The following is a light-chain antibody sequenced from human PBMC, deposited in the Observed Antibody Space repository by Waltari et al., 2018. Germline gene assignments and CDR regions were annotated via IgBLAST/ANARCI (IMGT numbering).Light chain of an antibody. CDR3: SSYTTSSTPVV. CDR1: SSDVGSAYNW. V-gene: IGLV2-14*03. Sequence: QSALTQPAAVSESPGQSITIPCTGTSSDVGSAYNWFSCYQQHPGKAPKPLTYDVTRRASGVSTRFSGSKSGNTASLTISGLQAEDEADYYCSSYTTSSTPVVFGGGTKLTVL. J-gene: IGLJ2*01. CDR2: DVT.